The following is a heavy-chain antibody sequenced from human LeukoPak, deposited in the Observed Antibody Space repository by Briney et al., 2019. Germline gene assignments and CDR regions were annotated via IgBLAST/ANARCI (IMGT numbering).Heavy chain of an antibody. Sequence: GGSLRLSCAASGFIFSSYEMNWVRQAPGKGLEWVSYISIRGGAIYYADSLKGRFTISRDNAKNSLYLQMSSLRAEDTGVYYCAKLTEVAPTRPQGFDLWGRGTLVTVSS. V-gene: IGHV3-48*03. D-gene: IGHD5-12*01. J-gene: IGHJ2*01. CDR3: AKLTEVAPTRPQGFDL. CDR2: ISIRGGAI. CDR1: GFIFSSYE.